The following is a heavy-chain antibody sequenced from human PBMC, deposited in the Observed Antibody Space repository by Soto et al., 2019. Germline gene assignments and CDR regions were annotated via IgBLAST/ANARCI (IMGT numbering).Heavy chain of an antibody. CDR2: TYYRSKWYN. V-gene: IGHV6-1*01. D-gene: IGHD3-22*01. J-gene: IGHJ3*02. Sequence: SQTLSLTCAISGDSVSSNSAAWNWIRQSPSRGLEWLGRTYYRSKWYNDYAVSVKSRITINPDTSKNQFSLQLNSVTPEDTAVYYCARNSLRWWYDSSGAHAAFDIWGQGTMVTVSS. CDR3: ARNSLRWWYDSSGAHAAFDI. CDR1: GDSVSSNSAA.